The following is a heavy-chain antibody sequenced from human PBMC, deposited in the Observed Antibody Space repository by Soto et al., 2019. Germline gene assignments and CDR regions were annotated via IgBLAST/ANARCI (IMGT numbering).Heavy chain of an antibody. CDR1: GFTFTTYA. CDR3: ARGRGGSSGPFGY. J-gene: IGHJ4*02. D-gene: IGHD6-25*01. CDR2: ISGSGGST. Sequence: GGSLRLSCAASGFTFTTYAMSWVRQAPGKGLEWVSEISGSGGSTYYADSVKGRFTISRDNSENALYLQMNSLRAEDTAVYYCARGRGGSSGPFGYWGEGTLVTV. V-gene: IGHV3-23*01.